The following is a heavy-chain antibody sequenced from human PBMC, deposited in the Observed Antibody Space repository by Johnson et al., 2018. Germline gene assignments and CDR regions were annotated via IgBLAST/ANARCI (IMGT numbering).Heavy chain of an antibody. CDR1: GGSISSYY. V-gene: IGHV4-59*01. CDR2: LYYSGST. CDR3: ARSPPDTAMATYYYYMDV. Sequence: QVQLQESGPGLVKPSETLSLTCTVSGGSISSYYWSWIRQPPGKGLEWIGYLYYSGSTNYNPSPKSRVTISVDTSKNQFSLKLSSVTAADTAVYYCARSPPDTAMATYYYYMDVWGKGTTVTVSS. J-gene: IGHJ6*03. D-gene: IGHD5-18*01.